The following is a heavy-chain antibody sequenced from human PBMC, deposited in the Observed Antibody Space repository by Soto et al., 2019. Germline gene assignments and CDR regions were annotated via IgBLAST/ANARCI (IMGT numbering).Heavy chain of an antibody. CDR1: GYTFTSYG. V-gene: IGHV1-18*01. J-gene: IGHJ4*02. CDR2: ISAYNGNT. Sequence: QVQLVQSGAEVKKPGASVKVSCKASGYTFTSYGISWVRQAPGQGLEWMGWISAYNGNTNYAQKPQGRGSMTTDTSTSTAYMELRSLRSDDTAVYYCARPRYGSGRPAPLVDWGQGTLVTVSS. CDR3: ARPRYGSGRPAPLVD. D-gene: IGHD3-10*01.